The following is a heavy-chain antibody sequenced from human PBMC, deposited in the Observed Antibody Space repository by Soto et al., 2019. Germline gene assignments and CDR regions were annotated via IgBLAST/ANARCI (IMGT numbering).Heavy chain of an antibody. CDR3: VKGSSANRPYYFDY. CDR1: GFTFSSYA. Sequence: GGSLRLSCAASGFTFSSYAMSWVRQAPGKGLEWVSAISGSGGGTYYADSVKGRFTISRDNSKNTLDLQMSSLRAEDTALYYCVKGSSANRPYYFDYWGQGTLVTVSS. CDR2: ISGSGGGT. D-gene: IGHD3-22*01. J-gene: IGHJ4*02. V-gene: IGHV3-23*01.